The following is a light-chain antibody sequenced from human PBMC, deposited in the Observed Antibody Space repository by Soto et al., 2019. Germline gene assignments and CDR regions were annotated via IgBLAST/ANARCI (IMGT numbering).Light chain of an antibody. Sequence: DIQMTQSPSSLSASVGDRVTITCRASQSISSYLYWYQQKPGKAPKLLIYAASSLQSGVPSRFSGSGSGTDFTLHISSLQPEDFATYYCQPSYSSLLTFGGGTKVEIK. J-gene: IGKJ4*01. V-gene: IGKV1-39*01. CDR3: QPSYSSLLT. CDR1: QSISSY. CDR2: AAS.